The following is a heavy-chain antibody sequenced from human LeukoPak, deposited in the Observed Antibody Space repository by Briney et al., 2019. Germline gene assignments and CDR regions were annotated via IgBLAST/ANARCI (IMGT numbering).Heavy chain of an antibody. CDR1: GFTFSSYW. D-gene: IGHD2-2*01. Sequence: GSLRLSCAASGFTFSSYWMNWVRQAPGKGLEWVSGISGDADRTHYAGSVKGRFTISRDNSKNTLSLQMNSLRAEDTAVYYCAKVNWCSASCADAWGQGTLVTVSS. CDR2: ISGDADRT. V-gene: IGHV3-23*01. J-gene: IGHJ4*02. CDR3: AKVNWCSASCADA.